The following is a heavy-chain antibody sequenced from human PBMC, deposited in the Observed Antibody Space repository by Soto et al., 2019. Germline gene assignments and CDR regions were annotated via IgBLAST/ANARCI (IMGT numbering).Heavy chain of an antibody. V-gene: IGHV1-69*13. CDR3: AXDRSPGGGYSYGTAFDY. CDR2: IIPIFGTA. J-gene: IGHJ4*02. D-gene: IGHD5-18*01. Sequence: SVKVSCKASGGTFSSYAISWVRQAPGQGLEWMGGIIPIFGTANYAQKFQGRVTITADESTSTAYMELSSLRSEDTAVYYCAXDRSPGGGYSYGTAFDYWGQGTLVTVSS. CDR1: GGTFSSYA.